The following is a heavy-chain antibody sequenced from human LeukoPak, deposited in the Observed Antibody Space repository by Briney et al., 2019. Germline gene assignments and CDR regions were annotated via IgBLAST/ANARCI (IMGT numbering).Heavy chain of an antibody. Sequence: GESLKISCKGSGYRFTSYWIGWVRQMPGKGLEWMGIIYPGDSDTRYSPSFQGQVTISADKSISTAYLQWSSLKASDTAMYYCARRVSSGWTGNWFDPWGQGTLVTVSS. D-gene: IGHD6-19*01. V-gene: IGHV5-51*01. CDR3: ARRVSSGWTGNWFDP. CDR1: GYRFTSYW. CDR2: IYPGDSDT. J-gene: IGHJ5*02.